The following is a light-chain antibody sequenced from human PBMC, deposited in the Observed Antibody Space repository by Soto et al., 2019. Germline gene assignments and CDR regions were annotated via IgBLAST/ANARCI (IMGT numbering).Light chain of an antibody. Sequence: QSALAQPPSVSGSPGQSITISCTGTSSDVGGHNSVAWYQHNPGKAPKLMIYDVSNRPSGVSSRFSGSKSGNTASLSISGLQAEDEADYYCSSYTSSSTLVFGTGTKVTVL. V-gene: IGLV2-14*01. CDR1: SSDVGGHNS. CDR2: DVS. CDR3: SSYTSSSTLV. J-gene: IGLJ1*01.